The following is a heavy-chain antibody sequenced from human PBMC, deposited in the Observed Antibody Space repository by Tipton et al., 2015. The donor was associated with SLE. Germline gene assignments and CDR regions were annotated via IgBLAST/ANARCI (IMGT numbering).Heavy chain of an antibody. CDR1: GGSFSGYY. Sequence: LRLSCAVYGGSFSGYYWSWIRQPPGKGLEWIGEINHSGGTNYNPSLKSRVTISVDMSKNQFSLKLRSVTAADTAVYYCARNFYMDVWGKGTTVTVSS. CDR3: ARNFYMDV. CDR2: INHSGGT. J-gene: IGHJ6*03. V-gene: IGHV4-34*01.